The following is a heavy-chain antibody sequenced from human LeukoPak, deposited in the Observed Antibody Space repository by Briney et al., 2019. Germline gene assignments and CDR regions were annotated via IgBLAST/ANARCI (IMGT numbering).Heavy chain of an antibody. J-gene: IGHJ4*02. CDR3: ARDRVGSGWPRPFYFEF. Sequence: ASVRVSCKPSGYTFTGYYLHWVRQAPGQAPEWVGWMNPNTGATLHARNFQDRVTLSRDTSINTGYMDLNSLTIDDTAVYYCARDRVGSGWPRPFYFEFWGQGTLVIVSS. D-gene: IGHD6-19*01. CDR1: GYTFTGYY. V-gene: IGHV1-2*02. CDR2: MNPNTGAT.